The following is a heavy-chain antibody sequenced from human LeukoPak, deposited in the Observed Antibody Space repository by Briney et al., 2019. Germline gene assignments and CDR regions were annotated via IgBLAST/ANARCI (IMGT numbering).Heavy chain of an antibody. Sequence: ASVKISCEASEYTFTSYGFCWVRQAPGQGLEWMGWISAYNGDTNYAQKLQGRVTMTTDTSTRTAYMELRSVRSDDTAVYYCATDLRLDFGGVFYIRIGYWGQGTPVTVSS. CDR3: ATDLRLDFGGVFYIRIGY. CDR2: ISAYNGDT. CDR1: EYTFTSYG. V-gene: IGHV1-18*01. J-gene: IGHJ4*02. D-gene: IGHD2-21*02.